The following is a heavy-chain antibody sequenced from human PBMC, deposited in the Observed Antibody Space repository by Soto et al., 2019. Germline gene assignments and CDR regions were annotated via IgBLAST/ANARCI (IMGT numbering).Heavy chain of an antibody. D-gene: IGHD3-22*01. CDR1: GGSISSSNW. Sequence: SETLSLTCAVSGGSISSSNWWSWVRQPPGKGLEWIGEIYHSGSTNYNPSLKSRVTISVDKSKNQFSLKLSSVTAADTAVYYCARDVNYYDSSGYSTSWGQGTLVTVSS. V-gene: IGHV4-4*02. J-gene: IGHJ4*02. CDR2: IYHSGST. CDR3: ARDVNYYDSSGYSTS.